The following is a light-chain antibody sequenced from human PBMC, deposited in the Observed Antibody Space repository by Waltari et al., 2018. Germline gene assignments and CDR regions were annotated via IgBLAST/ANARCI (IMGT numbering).Light chain of an antibody. CDR3: QQYHTYYT. Sequence: DTQLTQSPSFLSASVGDRVTITCRASQGISSYLAWYQQKPGKAPKLLIFAASTLQSGVPSRFSGSGSGTDFTLTISSLQPEDFATYYCQQYHTYYTFGQGTKLELK. V-gene: IGKV1-9*01. CDR2: AAS. J-gene: IGKJ2*01. CDR1: QGISSY.